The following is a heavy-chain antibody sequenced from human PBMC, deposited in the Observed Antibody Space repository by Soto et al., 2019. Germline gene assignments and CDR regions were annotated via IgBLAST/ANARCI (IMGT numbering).Heavy chain of an antibody. J-gene: IGHJ5*02. V-gene: IGHV4-59*01. CDR1: GGSISNYY. Sequence: SETLSLTCTVSGGSISNYYWTWIRQPPGKGLEWIGYIYYSGTTNYNPSLKSRVTISVDTSKNQFSLKLSSVTAADTAAYYCAKLPWADYGGIFDPWGQGTLVTVSS. CDR3: AKLPWADYGGIFDP. D-gene: IGHD4-17*01. CDR2: IYYSGTT.